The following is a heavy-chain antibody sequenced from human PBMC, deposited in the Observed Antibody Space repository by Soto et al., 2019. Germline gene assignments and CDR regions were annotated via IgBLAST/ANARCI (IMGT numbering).Heavy chain of an antibody. J-gene: IGHJ4*02. V-gene: IGHV4-59*01. CDR1: GGSISSYY. CDR2: IYYSGST. CDR3: ARGIIDGDYFDY. Sequence: SETLSLTCTVSGGSISSYYWSWIRQPPGKGLEWIGYIYYSGSTNYNPSLKSRVTISVDTSKNQFSLKLSSVTAADTAVYYCARGIIDGDYFDYWGQGTLVTVSS. D-gene: IGHD1-20*01.